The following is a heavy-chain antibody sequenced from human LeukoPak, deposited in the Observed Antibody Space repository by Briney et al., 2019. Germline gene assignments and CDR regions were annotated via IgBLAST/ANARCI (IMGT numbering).Heavy chain of an antibody. V-gene: IGHV3-7*01. CDR1: GFTFSSYW. Sequence: GGSLRLSCAASGFTFSSYWMSWVRQAPGKGLEWVANIKQDGSEKYYVDSVKGRFTISRDNAKNSLYLQMISLRAEDTAVYYCASETEPYSSSSAFDYWGQGTLVTVSS. CDR3: ASETEPYSSSSAFDY. CDR2: IKQDGSEK. J-gene: IGHJ4*02. D-gene: IGHD6-6*01.